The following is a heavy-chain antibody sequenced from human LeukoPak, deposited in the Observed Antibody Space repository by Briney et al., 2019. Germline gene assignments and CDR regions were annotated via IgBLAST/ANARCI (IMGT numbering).Heavy chain of an antibody. J-gene: IGHJ6*02. D-gene: IGHD6-6*01. Sequence: ASVKVSCKASGGTFSSYAISWVRQAPGQGLEWMGGIIPIFGTAHYAQKFQGRVTITADESTSTAYMELSSLRSEDTAVYYCARDVGRPYYYYGMDVWGQGTTVTVSS. CDR1: GGTFSSYA. CDR3: ARDVGRPYYYYGMDV. V-gene: IGHV1-69*01. CDR2: IIPIFGTA.